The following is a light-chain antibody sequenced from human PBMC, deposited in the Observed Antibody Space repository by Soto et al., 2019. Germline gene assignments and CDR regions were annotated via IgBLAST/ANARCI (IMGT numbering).Light chain of an antibody. CDR1: QSVSSS. V-gene: IGKV3-20*01. CDR2: GAS. Sequence: KVLTQSPGTLSLSPGERATLSCRASQSVSSSLAWYQQQPGQAPRLFIYGASNRATGIPDRFSGSGSGTDFTLTISRLEPEDFAVYYCQQYDSSPPAMYTFGQGTKLEIK. J-gene: IGKJ2*01. CDR3: QQYDSSPPAMYT.